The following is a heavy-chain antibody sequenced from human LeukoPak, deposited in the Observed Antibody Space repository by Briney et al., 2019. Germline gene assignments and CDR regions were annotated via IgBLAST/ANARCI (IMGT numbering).Heavy chain of an antibody. CDR1: GGSLSGSSYY. J-gene: IGHJ4*02. D-gene: IGHD2-15*01. CDR2: IYYSGST. CDR3: ARGSHSRADSRSNDY. V-gene: IGHV4-39*07. Sequence: SETLSLTCTVSGGSLSGSSYYWAWIRQPPGKGLEWIGSIYYSGSTYYNPSLKSRVTMSVDTSKNQFSLKLNALTAADTAVYYCARGSHSRADSRSNDYWGQGTLVTVS.